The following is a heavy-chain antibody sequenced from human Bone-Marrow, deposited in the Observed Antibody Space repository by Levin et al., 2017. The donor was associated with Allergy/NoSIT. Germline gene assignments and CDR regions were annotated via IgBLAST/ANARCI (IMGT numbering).Heavy chain of an antibody. D-gene: IGHD6-19*01. V-gene: IGHV3-30*18. Sequence: SCAASGFTFSSYGMHWVRQAPGKGLEWVAVISYDGSNKYYADSVKGRFTISRDNSKNTLYLQMNSLRAEDTAVYYCAKDYVGGIAVAYYFDYWGQGTLVTVSS. J-gene: IGHJ4*02. CDR2: ISYDGSNK. CDR1: GFTFSSYG. CDR3: AKDYVGGIAVAYYFDY.